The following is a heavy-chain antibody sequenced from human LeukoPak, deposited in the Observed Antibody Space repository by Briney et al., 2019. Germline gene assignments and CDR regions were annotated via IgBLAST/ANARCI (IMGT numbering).Heavy chain of an antibody. CDR3: ARESGYDRDFDY. J-gene: IGHJ4*02. CDR2: IYYSGSN. Sequence: SETLSLTCTVSGGSISSYYWSWTRQPPGKGLEWIGYIYYSGSNNYNPSLKSRVTISVDTSKNQFSLKLSSVTAADTAVYYCARESGYDRDFDYWGREPWSPSPQ. CDR1: GGSISSYY. V-gene: IGHV4-59*01. D-gene: IGHD5-12*01.